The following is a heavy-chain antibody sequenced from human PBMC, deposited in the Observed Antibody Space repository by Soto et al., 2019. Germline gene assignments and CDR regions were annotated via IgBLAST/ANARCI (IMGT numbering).Heavy chain of an antibody. Sequence: PGGSLRLSCAASGFTVSSNYRSWVRQAPGKGLEWVSVIYSGGSTYYADSVKGRFTISRDNSKNTLYLQMNSLRAEDTAVYYCALNGAITIFGVVNLPSYYMDVWGKGTTVTVSS. J-gene: IGHJ6*03. CDR1: GFTVSSNY. CDR3: ALNGAITIFGVVNLPSYYMDV. CDR2: IYSGGST. D-gene: IGHD3-3*01. V-gene: IGHV3-66*01.